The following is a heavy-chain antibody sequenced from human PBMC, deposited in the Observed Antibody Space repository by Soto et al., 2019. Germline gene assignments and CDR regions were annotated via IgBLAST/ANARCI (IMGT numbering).Heavy chain of an antibody. Sequence: SETLSLTCTVSGGSISSGDYYWSWIRQPPGKGLQWIGYIYYSGSTYYNQSLKSRVTISVDTSNNQFSLKLSSVTAADTAVYYCAGGENSRSTRYGMDVCGEVNTVTV. D-gene: IGHD6-6*01. CDR2: IYYSGST. CDR1: GGSISSGDYY. J-gene: IGHJ6*02. CDR3: AGGENSRSTRYGMDV. V-gene: IGHV4-30-4*01.